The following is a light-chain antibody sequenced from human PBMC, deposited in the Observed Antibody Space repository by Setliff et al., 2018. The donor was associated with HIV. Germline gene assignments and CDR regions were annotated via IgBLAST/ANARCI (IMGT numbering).Light chain of an antibody. CDR2: EVS. J-gene: IGLJ1*01. CDR3: ASRTAGSTPYV. V-gene: IGLV2-18*02. Sequence: QSALTQPPSVSGSPGQSVTISYTGTSSDVGYYNRVSWYQQPPGTVPRLMIYEVSSRPSGVPDRFSGSKSGNTASLTISGLQAEDEADYYCASRTAGSTPYVFGTGTKVTVL. CDR1: SSDVGYYNR.